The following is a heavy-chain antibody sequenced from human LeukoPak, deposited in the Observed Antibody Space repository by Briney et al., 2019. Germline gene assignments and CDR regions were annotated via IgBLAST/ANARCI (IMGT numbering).Heavy chain of an antibody. V-gene: IGHV4-34*01. CDR1: GGSFSGYY. Sequence: SETLSLTCAVYGGSFSGYYWSWIRQPPGKGLEWIGEINHSGSTNHNPSLESRVTISVDTSKNQFSLKLSSVTAADTAVYYCARVIRADLDLVYSSGWFDYWGQGTLVTVSS. D-gene: IGHD6-19*01. J-gene: IGHJ4*02. CDR2: INHSGST. CDR3: ARVIRADLDLVYSSGWFDY.